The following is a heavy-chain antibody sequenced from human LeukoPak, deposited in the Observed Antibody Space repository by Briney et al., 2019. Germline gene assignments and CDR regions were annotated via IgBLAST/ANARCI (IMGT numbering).Heavy chain of an antibody. J-gene: IGHJ4*02. Sequence: GGSLRLSCKVSGFTVTNAWMNWVRQAPGKGREWVGRIRSKADGGTTEYAARVTGRFTISRDDSKNTLYLQMNSLKTEDTAVYYCTTGARGDWGQGTLVTVSS. D-gene: IGHD2-15*01. CDR1: GFTVTNAW. CDR3: TTGARGD. V-gene: IGHV3-15*07. CDR2: IRSKADGGTT.